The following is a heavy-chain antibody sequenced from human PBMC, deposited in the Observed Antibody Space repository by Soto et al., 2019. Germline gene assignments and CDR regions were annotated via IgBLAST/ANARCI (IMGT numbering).Heavy chain of an antibody. J-gene: IGHJ4*02. CDR3: ARDTVYYGLFTGYREYFFDY. CDR1: GFTFSGYS. Sequence: EVQLVESGGSLVQPGGSLRLSCAASGFTFSGYSMNWVRQAPGKGLEWISYISGSSSTIYYADSVKGRFTISRDNAKNSMYLKMNRLRAEGTAVYYCARDTVYYGLFTGYREYFFDYWGQGTLVTVSS. D-gene: IGHD3-9*01. CDR2: ISGSSSTI. V-gene: IGHV3-48*01.